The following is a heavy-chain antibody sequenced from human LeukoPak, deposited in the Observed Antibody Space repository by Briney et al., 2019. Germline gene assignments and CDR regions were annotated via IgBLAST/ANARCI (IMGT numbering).Heavy chain of an antibody. CDR3: ARDPYYDFWSGYSHFDL. J-gene: IGHJ2*01. CDR1: GFTFSSYS. CDR2: ISSSSSYI. V-gene: IGHV3-21*01. Sequence: PGGSLRLSCAASGFTFSSYSMNWVRQAPGKRLEWVSSISSSSSYIYYADSVKGRFTISRDNAKNSLYLQMNSLRAEDTAVYYCARDPYYDFWSGYSHFDLWGRGTLVTVSS. D-gene: IGHD3-3*01.